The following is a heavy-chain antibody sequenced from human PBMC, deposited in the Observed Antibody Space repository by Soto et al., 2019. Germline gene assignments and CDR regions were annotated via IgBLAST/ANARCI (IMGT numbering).Heavy chain of an antibody. CDR3: VKGGSSKFDP. D-gene: IGHD1-26*01. Sequence: PETLSLTCTVSGCSISRYYWSWIRQPPGKGLEWIGYIYYTGSANYNPSLKSRVTISVDTSKNQFSLRLSSVTAADTAVYYCVKGGSSKFDPWGLGTLVTVSS. V-gene: IGHV4-59*01. J-gene: IGHJ5*02. CDR1: GCSISRYY. CDR2: IYYTGSA.